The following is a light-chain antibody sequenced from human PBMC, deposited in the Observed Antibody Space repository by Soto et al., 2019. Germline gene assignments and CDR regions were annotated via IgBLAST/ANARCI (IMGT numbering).Light chain of an antibody. Sequence: DIVMTQSPSTLSVSPGQGATLSCRASQRVGNDLAWYQQKPGQAPRLLIYGASTRATAIPARFSGREAGAEFTLTISGLQSEDSAVYYCQKYSSSPLTFGGGTKVDIK. CDR1: QRVGND. J-gene: IGKJ4*01. V-gene: IGKV3-15*01. CDR2: GAS. CDR3: QKYSSSPLT.